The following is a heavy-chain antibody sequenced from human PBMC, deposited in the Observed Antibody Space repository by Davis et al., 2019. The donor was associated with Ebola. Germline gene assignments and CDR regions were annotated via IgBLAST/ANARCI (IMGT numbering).Heavy chain of an antibody. V-gene: IGHV1-2*02. CDR3: ARGGWGDYGDYVDY. CDR1: GYTFTDYY. Sequence: ASVKVSCKASGYTFTDYYIHWVRQSPGQGLQWMGWISPNSGGTNYAQKFEGRVTMTRDTSRSTAYMELSGLTSDDTAVYYCARGGWGDYGDYVDYWGQGALVTVSA. J-gene: IGHJ4*02. CDR2: ISPNSGGT. D-gene: IGHD4-17*01.